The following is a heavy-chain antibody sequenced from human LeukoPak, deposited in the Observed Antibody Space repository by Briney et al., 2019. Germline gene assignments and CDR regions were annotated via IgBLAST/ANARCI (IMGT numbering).Heavy chain of an antibody. CDR2: IIPIFGTA. V-gene: IGHV1-69*13. J-gene: IGHJ4*02. D-gene: IGHD6-13*01. CDR3: ARDRAIAAAPYFDY. Sequence: SVKVSCKASGGTFSSYAISWVRQAPGQGLEWMGGIIPIFGTANYAQKFQGRVTITADESTSTAYMELSSLRSEDTAVYYCARDRAIAAAPYFDYWGQGTLVTVSS. CDR1: GGTFSSYA.